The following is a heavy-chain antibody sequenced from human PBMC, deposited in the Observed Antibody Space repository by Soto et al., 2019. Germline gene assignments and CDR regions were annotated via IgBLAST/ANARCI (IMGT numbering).Heavy chain of an antibody. D-gene: IGHD4-17*01. J-gene: IGHJ2*01. CDR3: AGTPYYGDYVSWYFEL. Sequence: SETLSLTCTVSGGSISSSSYYWGWIRQPPGKGLEWIGSIYYSGSTYYNPSLKSRVTISVDTSKNQFSLKLSSVTAADTAVYYCAGTPYYGDYVSWYFELWGRGTLVTVSS. V-gene: IGHV4-39*01. CDR1: GGSISSSSYY. CDR2: IYYSGST.